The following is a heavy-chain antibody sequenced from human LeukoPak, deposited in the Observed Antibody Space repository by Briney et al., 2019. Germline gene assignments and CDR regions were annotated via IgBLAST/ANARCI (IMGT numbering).Heavy chain of an antibody. CDR2: IIPIFGTA. CDR1: GGTFSSYA. J-gene: IGHJ1*01. D-gene: IGHD6-13*01. Sequence: SVKVSCKASGGTFSSYAISWVRQAPGQGLEWMGGIIPIFGTANYAQKFQGRVTMTRNTSISTAYMELSSLRSEDTAVYYCARGSPTIAAAGTAHFQHWGQGTPVTVSS. V-gene: IGHV1-69*05. CDR3: ARGSPTIAAAGTAHFQH.